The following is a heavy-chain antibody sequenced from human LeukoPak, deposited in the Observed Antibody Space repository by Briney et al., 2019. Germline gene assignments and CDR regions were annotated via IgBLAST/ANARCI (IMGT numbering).Heavy chain of an antibody. V-gene: IGHV1-2*02. D-gene: IGHD1-26*01. Sequence: ASVKVSCKASGYTFTGYCMHWVRQAPGQGLEWMGWINPNSGGTNYAQKFQGRVTMTRDTSISTAYMELSRLRSDDTAVYYCARGGTVGATPIPFDYWGQGTLVTVSS. J-gene: IGHJ4*02. CDR3: ARGGTVGATPIPFDY. CDR1: GYTFTGYC. CDR2: INPNSGGT.